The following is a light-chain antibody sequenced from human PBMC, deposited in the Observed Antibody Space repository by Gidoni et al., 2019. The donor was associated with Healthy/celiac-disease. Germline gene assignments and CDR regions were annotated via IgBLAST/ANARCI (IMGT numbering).Light chain of an antibody. CDR3: QQSYSTSWT. J-gene: IGKJ1*01. CDR2: AAS. Sequence: DLQMTQSPSSLSASVGDRVTITCRASQSISSYLNWYQQKPGKAPKLLIYAASSLQSGVPSRFSGSGSGTDFTLTISSLQPEDFATYYCQQSYSTSWTFGQGTKGEIK. CDR1: QSISSY. V-gene: IGKV1-39*01.